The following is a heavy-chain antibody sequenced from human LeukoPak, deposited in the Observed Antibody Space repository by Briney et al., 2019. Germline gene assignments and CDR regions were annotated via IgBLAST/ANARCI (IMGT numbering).Heavy chain of an antibody. CDR2: INTDGSST. D-gene: IGHD3-22*01. CDR3: ARVAVHSSGYYPEYYFDY. Sequence: GGSLRLSCAACGFTFSSYWMHWVRHAPGKGLVWVSRINTDGSSTSYADSVKGRFTISRDNAKNTLYLQMNSLRAEDTAVYYCARVAVHSSGYYPEYYFDYWGQGTLVTVSS. J-gene: IGHJ4*02. CDR1: GFTFSSYW. V-gene: IGHV3-74*01.